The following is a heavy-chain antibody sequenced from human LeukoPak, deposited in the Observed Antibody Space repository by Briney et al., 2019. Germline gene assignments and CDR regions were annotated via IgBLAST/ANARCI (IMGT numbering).Heavy chain of an antibody. D-gene: IGHD5-18*01. V-gene: IGHV3-21*01. J-gene: IGHJ4*02. CDR1: GFTFSSHS. CDR3: ARDVDTAMDY. Sequence: PGGSLRLSCAASGFTFSSHSMNWVRQAPGKGLEWVSSISSSSSYIYYADSVKGRFTISRDNAKNSLYLQMNSLRAEDTAVYYCARDVDTAMDYWGQGTLVTVSS. CDR2: ISSSSSYI.